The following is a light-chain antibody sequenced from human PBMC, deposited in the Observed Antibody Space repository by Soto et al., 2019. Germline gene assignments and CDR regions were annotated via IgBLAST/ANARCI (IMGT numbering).Light chain of an antibody. V-gene: IGKV3-11*01. CDR3: QQRTDWPSLT. CDR1: QSVSTY. CDR2: DAS. J-gene: IGKJ4*01. Sequence: EIVLTQSPATLSLSPGERATLSCRASQSVSTYLGWYQQKPGQAPRLLIYDASNRATGIPARFSGSGSGTDLTLTISSLQPEDFDVYYCQQRTDWPSLTFGGGTKVEIK.